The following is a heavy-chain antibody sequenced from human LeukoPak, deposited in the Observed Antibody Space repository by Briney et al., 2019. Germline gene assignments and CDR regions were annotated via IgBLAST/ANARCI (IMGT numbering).Heavy chain of an antibody. CDR2: ISWDGDTT. Sequence: GGSLRLSCAASGFTFDDYTMHWVRQAPGKGLEWVSLISWDGDTTYYANSVKGRFTISRDNSKNSLYLQMNNLRTEDTALYYRAKEEGITGTTNAFDIWGQGTRVTVSS. CDR3: AKEEGITGTTNAFDI. D-gene: IGHD1-7*01. J-gene: IGHJ3*02. V-gene: IGHV3-43*01. CDR1: GFTFDDYT.